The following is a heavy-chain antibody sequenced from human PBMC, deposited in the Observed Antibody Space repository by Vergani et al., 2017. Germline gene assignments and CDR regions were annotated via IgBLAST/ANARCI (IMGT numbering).Heavy chain of an antibody. V-gene: IGHV1-69*01. D-gene: IGHD2-21*01. CDR3: ARDTPDDIAYCGGDCYSTYNWFDP. Sequence: QVQLVQSGAEVKKPGSSVKVSCKASGGTFSSYAISWVRQAPGQGLEWMGGIIPIFGTANYAQKFQGRVTITADESTSTAYMELSSLRSEDTAVYYCARDTPDDIAYCGGDCYSTYNWFDPWGQGTLVTVSS. J-gene: IGHJ5*02. CDR1: GGTFSSYA. CDR2: IIPIFGTA.